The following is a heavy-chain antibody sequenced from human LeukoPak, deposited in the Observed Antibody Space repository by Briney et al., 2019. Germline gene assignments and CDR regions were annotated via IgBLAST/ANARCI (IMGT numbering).Heavy chain of an antibody. V-gene: IGHV4-34*01. CDR1: GGSFSGYY. Sequence: SETLSLTCAVYGGSFSGYYWSWIRQPPGKGLEWIGEINHSGSTNYNPSLKSRVTISVDTSKNQFSLKLSSVTAADTAVYYCATDITIFGVAPTDAFDLWGQGTMVTVSS. CDR2: INHSGST. D-gene: IGHD3-3*01. J-gene: IGHJ3*01. CDR3: ATDITIFGVAPTDAFDL.